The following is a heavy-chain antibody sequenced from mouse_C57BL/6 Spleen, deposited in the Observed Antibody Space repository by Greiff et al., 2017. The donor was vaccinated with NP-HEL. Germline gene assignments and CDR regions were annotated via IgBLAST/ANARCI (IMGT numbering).Heavy chain of an antibody. V-gene: IGHV1-50*01. D-gene: IGHD3-2*02. Sequence: QVQLQQPGAELVKPGASVKLSCKASGYTFTSYWMQWVKQRPGQGLEWIGEIDPSDSYTNYNQKFKGKATLTVDTSSSTAYMQLSSLTSEDSAVYYCARRAQATRNYWGQGTTLTVSS. CDR1: GYTFTSYW. J-gene: IGHJ2*01. CDR3: ARRAQATRNY. CDR2: IDPSDSYT.